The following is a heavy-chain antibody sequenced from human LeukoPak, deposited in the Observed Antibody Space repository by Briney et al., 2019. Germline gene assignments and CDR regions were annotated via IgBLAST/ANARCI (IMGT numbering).Heavy chain of an antibody. Sequence: GGSLRLSCAASRFTFNTYAMSWVRQAPGKGLEWVSVIYSGGSTYSADSVKGRFTIARDISKNTLYLQMNSLRAEDTAVYYCARDKGGAHSNWGQGTLVTVSS. V-gene: IGHV3-66*01. CDR3: ARDKGGAHSN. J-gene: IGHJ4*02. CDR2: IYSGGST. D-gene: IGHD4-17*01. CDR1: RFTFNTYA.